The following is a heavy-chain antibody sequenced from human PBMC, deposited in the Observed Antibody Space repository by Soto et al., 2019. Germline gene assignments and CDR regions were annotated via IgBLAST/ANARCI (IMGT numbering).Heavy chain of an antibody. Sequence: QVQLQESGPGLVKPSQTLSLTCTVSGGSISSGGYYWSWIRQHPGTGLEWIGYIYYSGSTYYNPSLKSRVTISVDTSKNQFSLKRSSGTAADTAVYYCARGVVTANTFDYWGQGTLVTVSS. V-gene: IGHV4-31*03. D-gene: IGHD2-21*02. CDR3: ARGVVTANTFDY. CDR2: IYYSGST. J-gene: IGHJ4*02. CDR1: GGSISSGGYY.